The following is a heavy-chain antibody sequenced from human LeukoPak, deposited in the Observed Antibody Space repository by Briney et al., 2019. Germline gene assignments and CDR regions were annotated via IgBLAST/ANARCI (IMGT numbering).Heavy chain of an antibody. J-gene: IGHJ4*02. D-gene: IGHD6-19*01. CDR3: ARAPNAVAGGFDY. CDR1: GFTFSSYA. CDR2: IYSGGST. V-gene: IGHV3-53*01. Sequence: GGSLRLSCAASGFTFSSYAMSWVRQAPGEGLEWVSVIYSGGSTYYADSVKGRFTISRDNSKNTLYLQMNSLRAEDTAVYYCARAPNAVAGGFDYWGQGTLVTVSS.